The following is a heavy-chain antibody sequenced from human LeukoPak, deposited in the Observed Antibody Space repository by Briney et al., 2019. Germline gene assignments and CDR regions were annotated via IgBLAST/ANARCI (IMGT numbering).Heavy chain of an antibody. CDR3: ARGSITIFGVVIL. J-gene: IGHJ4*02. Sequence: GGSLRLSCAASGFTVSSNYMSWVRQAPGKGLEWVSVIYSGGSTYYADSVKGRFTISRDNSKNTLYLQMNSLRAEDTAVYYCARGSITIFGVVILWGQGTLVTVSS. D-gene: IGHD3-3*01. V-gene: IGHV3-66*01. CDR2: IYSGGST. CDR1: GFTVSSNY.